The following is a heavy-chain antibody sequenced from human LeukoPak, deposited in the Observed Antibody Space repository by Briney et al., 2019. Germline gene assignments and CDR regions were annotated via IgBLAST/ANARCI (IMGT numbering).Heavy chain of an antibody. J-gene: IGHJ4*02. CDR3: ARDRGNSGAAYFDY. Sequence: PSETLSLTCTVSGGSISSYYWSWIRQPPGKGLEWIGYISYSGSTNYNPSLKSRVTISVETSKNQFSLKLRSVTAADTAVYYCARDRGNSGAAYFDYWGRGTLVTVSS. V-gene: IGHV4-59*01. CDR2: ISYSGST. CDR1: GGSISSYY. D-gene: IGHD4-23*01.